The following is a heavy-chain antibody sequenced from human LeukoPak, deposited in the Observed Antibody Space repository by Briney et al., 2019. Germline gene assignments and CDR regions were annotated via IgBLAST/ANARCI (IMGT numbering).Heavy chain of an antibody. CDR3: AREGPRGNSQFDY. J-gene: IGHJ4*02. Sequence: GGSLRLSCAASGFTFGSHSMNWVRQAPGKGLEWVSYISSSSSTIYYADSVKGRFTISRDNAKNSLYLQMNSLRAEDTAVYYCAREGPRGNSQFDYWGQGTLVTVSS. CDR2: ISSSSSTI. CDR1: GFTFGSHS. V-gene: IGHV3-48*01. D-gene: IGHD2/OR15-2a*01.